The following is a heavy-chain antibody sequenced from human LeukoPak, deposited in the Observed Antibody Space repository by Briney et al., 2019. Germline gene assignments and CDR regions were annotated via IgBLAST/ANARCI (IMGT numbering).Heavy chain of an antibody. Sequence: SVKVSCKASGGTFSNYAISWVRQAPGQGLEWMGGIIPIFGTANYAQKFRGRVTITADKSTRTAYMELSSLRSEDTAVYYCARDGSDTKRSFDPWGQGTLVTVSS. CDR3: ARDGSDTKRSFDP. V-gene: IGHV1-69*06. D-gene: IGHD2-2*01. CDR1: GGTFSNYA. J-gene: IGHJ5*02. CDR2: IIPIFGTA.